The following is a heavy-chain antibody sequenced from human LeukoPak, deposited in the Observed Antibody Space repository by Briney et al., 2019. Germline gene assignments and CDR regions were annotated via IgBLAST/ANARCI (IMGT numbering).Heavy chain of an antibody. CDR2: IDSDGSST. V-gene: IGHV3-74*03. CDR3: ASPRSKFGDYAIDAFAL. D-gene: IGHD4-17*01. Sequence: GGSLRLSCAASGFTFSSYSMNWVRQAPGKGLVWVSRIDSDGSSTTYADSVKGRFTISRDNAKNTLYLQMSSLTAEDTAVYYCASPRSKFGDYAIDAFALWGQGTMVTVSS. CDR1: GFTFSSYS. J-gene: IGHJ3*01.